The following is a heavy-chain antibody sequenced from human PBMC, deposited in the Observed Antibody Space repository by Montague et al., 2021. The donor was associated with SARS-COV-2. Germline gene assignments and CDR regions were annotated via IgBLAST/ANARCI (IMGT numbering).Heavy chain of an antibody. CDR3: ARGRFGEPNYYYYGMDV. CDR1: GYTFTSYD. CDR2: MNPNGGNT. V-gene: IGHV1-8*02. D-gene: IGHD3-10*01. J-gene: IGHJ6*02. Sequence: SVKVSCKASGYTFTSYDINWVRQATGQGLEWMGWMNPNGGNTGYAQKFQGRVTMTRNTSISTAYMELSSLRSEDTAVYYCARGRFGEPNYYYYGMDVWGQGTTVTVSS.